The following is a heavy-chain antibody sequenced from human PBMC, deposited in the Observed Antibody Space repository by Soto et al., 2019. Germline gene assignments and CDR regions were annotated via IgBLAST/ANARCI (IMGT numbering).Heavy chain of an antibody. V-gene: IGHV6-1*01. J-gene: IGHJ6*02. CDR3: AQARGYSYYYGMDV. CDR2: TYYRSKWYN. Sequence: SQTLSLTCAISGDSVSSNSAAWNWIRQSPSRGLEWLGRTYYRSKWYNDYAVSVKSRITINPDTSKNQFSLQLNSVTPEDTAVYHCAQARGYSYYYGMDVWGQGTTVTVSS. CDR1: GDSVSSNSAA.